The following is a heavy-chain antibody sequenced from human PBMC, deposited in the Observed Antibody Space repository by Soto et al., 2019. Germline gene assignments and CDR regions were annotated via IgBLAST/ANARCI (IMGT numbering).Heavy chain of an antibody. J-gene: IGHJ5*02. Sequence: SETLSLTCTVSGGSISSSSYYWGWIRQPPGKGLEWIGSIYYSGSTYYNPSLKSRVTISVDTSKNQFSLKLSSVTAADTAVYYCARQSIAVAGSGDNWFDPWGQGTLVTVSS. D-gene: IGHD6-19*01. CDR2: IYYSGST. CDR3: ARQSIAVAGSGDNWFDP. V-gene: IGHV4-39*01. CDR1: GGSISSSSYY.